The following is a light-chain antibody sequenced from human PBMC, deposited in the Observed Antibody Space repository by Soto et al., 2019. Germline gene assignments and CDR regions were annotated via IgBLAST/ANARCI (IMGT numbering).Light chain of an antibody. J-gene: IGLJ2*01. CDR1: SSNIGNNY. CDR2: DNN. V-gene: IGLV1-51*01. Sequence: QSVLTQPPSVSASPGQKVTISCSGTSSNIGNNYESWYQQLPGTAPKLLIYDNNKRPSGIPDRFSGSKYGTSATLGITGLQTGDEADYYCGTWDSSMSAVVFGGGTKLTVL. CDR3: GTWDSSMSAVV.